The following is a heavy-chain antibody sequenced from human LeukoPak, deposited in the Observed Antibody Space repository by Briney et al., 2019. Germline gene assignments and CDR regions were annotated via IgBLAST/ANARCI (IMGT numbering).Heavy chain of an antibody. CDR3: ARARGSGGVQYTD. J-gene: IGHJ4*02. CDR2: IKQDGSEK. V-gene: IGHV3-7*01. D-gene: IGHD3-10*01. CDR1: GFTFSSYW. Sequence: GGSLRLSCAASGFTFSSYWMSWVRQAPGKGLEWVANIKQDGSEKYYVDSVKGRFTISRDNAKNSLYLQMNSLRAEDTAVYYCARARGSGGVQYTDWGQGTLVTVSS.